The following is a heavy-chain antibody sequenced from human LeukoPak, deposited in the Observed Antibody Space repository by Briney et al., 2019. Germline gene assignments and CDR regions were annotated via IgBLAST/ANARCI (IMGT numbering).Heavy chain of an antibody. CDR2: ISYDGSNK. Sequence: GGSLRLSCAASGFTFSSYAMHWVPQAPGKGLEWVAVISYDGSNKYYADSVKGRLTISRDNSKNTLYLQMNSLRAEDTAVYYCARDHTRLYCSSTSCHRSQTNHDAFDIWGQGTMVTVSS. CDR3: ARDHTRLYCSSTSCHRSQTNHDAFDI. CDR1: GFTFSSYA. D-gene: IGHD2-2*02. J-gene: IGHJ3*02. V-gene: IGHV3-30*04.